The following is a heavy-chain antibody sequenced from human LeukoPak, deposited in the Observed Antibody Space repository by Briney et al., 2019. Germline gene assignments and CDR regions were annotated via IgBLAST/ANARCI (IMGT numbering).Heavy chain of an antibody. J-gene: IGHJ6*02. CDR1: GYTFTSYG. Sequence: GASVKVSCKASGYTFTSYGISWVRQAPGQGLEWMGWISAYNGNTNYAQKLQGRVTMTTDTSTSTAYMELRSLRSDDTAVYYFARGSMVATKDPYYYYGMDVWGQGTTVTVSS. CDR2: ISAYNGNT. V-gene: IGHV1-18*01. CDR3: ARGSMVATKDPYYYYGMDV. D-gene: IGHD5-12*01.